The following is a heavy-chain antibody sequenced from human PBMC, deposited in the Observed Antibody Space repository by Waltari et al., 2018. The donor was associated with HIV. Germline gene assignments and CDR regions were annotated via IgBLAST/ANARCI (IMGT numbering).Heavy chain of an antibody. J-gene: IGHJ4*02. D-gene: IGHD3-22*01. Sequence: EVQLVEPGGGLIQQGGSLRLSCAASGFTVSSNYMGWVRQAPGKGLEWVSVIYSGGSTYYAYAVKGRFTITRDNSKNTLYLQMNSLRAEDTAVYYCASSPSSGTRNDYWGQGTLVTVSS. V-gene: IGHV3-53*01. CDR3: ASSPSSGTRNDY. CDR2: IYSGGST. CDR1: GFTVSSNY.